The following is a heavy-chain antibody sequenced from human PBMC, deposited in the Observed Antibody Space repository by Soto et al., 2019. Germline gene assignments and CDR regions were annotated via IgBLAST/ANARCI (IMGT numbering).Heavy chain of an antibody. D-gene: IGHD3-22*01. Sequence: PGGSLRLSCAASGFTFSTYAMHWVRQAPGKGLEWVAVISYDGNNKYYADSVKGRFTISRDNAKNSLDLQMNSLGAEDTAVYYCARYPKPYDSSAYYYYWGQGTLVTVSS. J-gene: IGHJ4*02. CDR3: ARYPKPYDSSAYYYY. V-gene: IGHV3-30-3*01. CDR1: GFTFSTYA. CDR2: ISYDGNNK.